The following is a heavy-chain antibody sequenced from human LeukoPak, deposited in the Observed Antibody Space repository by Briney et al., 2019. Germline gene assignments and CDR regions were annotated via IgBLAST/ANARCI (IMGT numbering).Heavy chain of an antibody. J-gene: IGHJ4*02. CDR2: VGWDGSEK. V-gene: IGHV3-30*02. Sequence: GGSLRLSCAASGFTFSNAWMSWVRQAPGKGLEWVAFVGWDGSEKHYGESAKGRFTISRDNSKNTLDLQMNSLRPEDTAGAKEGASTGWTFGAYWGQGTLVTVSS. D-gene: IGHD6-19*01. CDR1: GFTFSNAW. CDR3: GASTGWTFGAY.